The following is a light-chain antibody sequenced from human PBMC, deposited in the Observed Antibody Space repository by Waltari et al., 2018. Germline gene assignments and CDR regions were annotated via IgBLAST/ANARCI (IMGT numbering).Light chain of an antibody. CDR1: ARHSLW. CDR3: QQYNPWT. V-gene: IGKV1-5*03. J-gene: IGKJ1*01. Sequence: DVQLTQSPSTLSAAIGDTLTITCRPSARHSLWLAWYQQQPGRAPKLLIYQASVLESGVTSRFRGHGSGTEFTLTISDLQPDDFATYFCQQYNPWTFGQGTKVELK. CDR2: QAS.